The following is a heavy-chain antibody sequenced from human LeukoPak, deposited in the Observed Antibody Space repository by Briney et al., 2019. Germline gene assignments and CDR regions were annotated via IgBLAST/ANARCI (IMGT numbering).Heavy chain of an antibody. CDR2: INSDGSST. CDR3: ARDPGSGSYPSDAFDI. Sequence: GGSLRLSCAASGFTFSSYWMHWVRQAPGKGLVWASRINSDGSSTSYADSVKGRFTISRDNAKNTLYLQMNSLRAEDTAEYYCARDPGSGSYPSDAFDIWGQGTMVTVSS. V-gene: IGHV3-74*01. J-gene: IGHJ3*02. CDR1: GFTFSSYW. D-gene: IGHD3-10*01.